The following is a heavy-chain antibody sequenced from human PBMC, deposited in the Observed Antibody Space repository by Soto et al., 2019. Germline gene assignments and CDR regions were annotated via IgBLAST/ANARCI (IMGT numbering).Heavy chain of an antibody. CDR3: ARDSHCSSTSCYLGYYYYGMDV. D-gene: IGHD2-2*01. V-gene: IGHV3-21*01. Sequence: EVQLVESGGGLVKPGGSLSLSCAASGFTFSSYSMNWVRQAPGKGLEWVSSIISSSSYIYYADSVKGRFTISRDNAKNSLYLQMNSVRAEDTAVYYCARDSHCSSTSCYLGYYYYGMDVWGQGTTVTVSS. J-gene: IGHJ6*02. CDR1: GFTFSSYS. CDR2: IISSSSYI.